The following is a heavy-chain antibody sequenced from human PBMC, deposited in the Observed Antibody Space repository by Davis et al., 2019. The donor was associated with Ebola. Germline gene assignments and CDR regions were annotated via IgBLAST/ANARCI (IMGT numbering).Heavy chain of an antibody. V-gene: IGHV4-59*01. Sequence: SETLSLTCTVSGGSISSYYWSWIRQPPGKGLEWIGYIYYSGSTNCNPSLKSRVTISVDTSKNQFSLKLSSVTAADTAVYYCARVDTAMVFYGMDVWGQGTTVTVSS. CDR3: ARVDTAMVFYGMDV. CDR1: GGSISSYY. J-gene: IGHJ6*02. D-gene: IGHD5-18*01. CDR2: IYYSGST.